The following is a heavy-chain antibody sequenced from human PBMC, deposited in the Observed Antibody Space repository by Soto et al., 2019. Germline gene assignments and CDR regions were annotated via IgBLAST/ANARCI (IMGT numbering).Heavy chain of an antibody. D-gene: IGHD4-17*01. CDR3: ARGVKYGAYSRWFDP. J-gene: IGHJ5*02. Sequence: ASVKVSCKASGYTFTSYDINWVRQATGQGLEYLGWMNPNSGNTGYVQKFQGRVTMTRDTSISTAYMELSSLRPEDTAVYFCARGVKYGAYSRWFDPWGQGTLVTVSS. CDR2: MNPNSGNT. CDR1: GYTFTSYD. V-gene: IGHV1-8*01.